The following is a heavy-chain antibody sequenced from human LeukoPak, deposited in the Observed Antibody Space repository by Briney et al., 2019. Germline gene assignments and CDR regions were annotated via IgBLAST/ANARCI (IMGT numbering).Heavy chain of an antibody. CDR1: GFTFSSYG. J-gene: IGHJ4*02. V-gene: IGHV3-30*03. Sequence: GGSLRLSCAASGFTFSSYGMHWVRQAPGKGLEWVAVISYDGSNKYYADSVKGRFTISRDNSKNTLYLQMNSLRAEDTAVYYCARDGGVVVAATYLDYWGQGTLVTVSS. CDR3: ARDGGVVVAATYLDY. CDR2: ISYDGSNK. D-gene: IGHD2-15*01.